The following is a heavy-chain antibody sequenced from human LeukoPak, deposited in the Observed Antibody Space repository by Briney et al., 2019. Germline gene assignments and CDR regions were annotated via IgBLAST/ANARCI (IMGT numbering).Heavy chain of an antibody. D-gene: IGHD3-10*01. V-gene: IGHV4-39*01. CDR3: ARRPPIIMDRGVVYYFDS. CDR2: IYYSGST. CDR1: GDSISSSNSY. Sequence: SETLSLTCTVSGDSISSSNSYWGWIRQPPGKGLEWFGTIYYSGSTYYNPSLKSRVSISLDPSKKQFSLKLSSVTPADPAVYYCARRPPIIMDRGVVYYFDSWGQGILVTVSS. J-gene: IGHJ4*02.